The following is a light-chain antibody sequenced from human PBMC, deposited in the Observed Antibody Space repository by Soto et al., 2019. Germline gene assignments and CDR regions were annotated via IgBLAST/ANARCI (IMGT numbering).Light chain of an antibody. CDR2: EVS. J-gene: IGLJ2*01. V-gene: IGLV2-8*01. CDR1: SSDVGGYNY. CDR3: SSYAGSNNLV. Sequence: QSARTQPPSASGSPGQSVTISCTGTSSDVGGYNYVSWYQQHPGKAPKLMIYEVSKRPSGVTDRFSGSKSGNTASLTVSGLQAEDAADYYCSSYAGSNNLVFGGGTKLTVL.